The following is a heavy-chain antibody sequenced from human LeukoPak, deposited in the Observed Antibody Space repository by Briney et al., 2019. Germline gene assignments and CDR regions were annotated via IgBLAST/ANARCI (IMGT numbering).Heavy chain of an antibody. CDR2: VFHTGST. J-gene: IGHJ6*02. CDR1: GGSVSSTIW. Sequence: SETLSLTCAVSGGSVSSTIWWSWVRQSPGKGLEWIGEVFHTGSTSYNASLRSRVAISLDKSGNQLSLQLRSVTAADTAVYFCARAPSSYYALDIWGQGTTVTVSS. V-gene: IGHV4-4*02. CDR3: ARAPSSYYALDI.